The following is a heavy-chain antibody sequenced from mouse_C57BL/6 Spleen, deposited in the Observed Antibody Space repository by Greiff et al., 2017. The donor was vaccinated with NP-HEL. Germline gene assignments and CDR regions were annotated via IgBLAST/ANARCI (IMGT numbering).Heavy chain of an antibody. CDR1: GYTFTSYW. Sequence: QVQLQQPGAELVRPGSSVKLSCKASGYTFTSYWMHWVKQRPIQGLEWIGNIDPSDSETHYNQKFKDKATLTVDKSSSTAYMQLSSLTSEDSAVYYCARGGGRMYFDVWGTGTTVTVSS. V-gene: IGHV1-52*01. J-gene: IGHJ1*03. D-gene: IGHD3-3*01. CDR2: IDPSDSET. CDR3: ARGGGRMYFDV.